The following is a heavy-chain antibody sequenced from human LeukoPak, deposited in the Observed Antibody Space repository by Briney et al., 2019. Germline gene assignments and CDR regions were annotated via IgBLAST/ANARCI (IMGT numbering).Heavy chain of an antibody. CDR3: ARGEVYSGSSYFDY. CDR1: GGSISSSNW. Sequence: SGTLSLTCAVSGGSISSSNWWNWVRQTPGKGLEWIGEIYHRGNTHYNPSLKSRVTMSVDTSTNQFSLRVNSVTAADTAVYYCARGEVYSGSSYFDYWGQGTLVTVSS. V-gene: IGHV4-4*02. J-gene: IGHJ4*02. CDR2: IYHRGNT. D-gene: IGHD1-26*01.